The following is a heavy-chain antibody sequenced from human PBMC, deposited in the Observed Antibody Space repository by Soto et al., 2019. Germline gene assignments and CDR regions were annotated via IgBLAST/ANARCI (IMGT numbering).Heavy chain of an antibody. J-gene: IGHJ4*02. CDR1: GFTFSSYG. D-gene: IGHD5-12*01. Sequence: GGSLRLSCAASGFTFSSYGMHWVRQAPGKGLEWVAVIWYDGSNKYYADSVKGRFTISRDNSKNTLYLQMNSLRAEDTAVYYCARDQERWLQLHKTPLDYWGKGTLVTVDS. CDR2: IWYDGSNK. V-gene: IGHV3-33*01. CDR3: ARDQERWLQLHKTPLDY.